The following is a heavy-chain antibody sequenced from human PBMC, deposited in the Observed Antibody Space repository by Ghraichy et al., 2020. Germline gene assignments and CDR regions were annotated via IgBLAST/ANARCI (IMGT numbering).Heavy chain of an antibody. V-gene: IGHV4-30-2*01. CDR3: ARGTYYYDSSGYYFDY. J-gene: IGHJ4*02. D-gene: IGHD3-22*01. CDR2: IYHSGST. Sequence: SETLSLTCAVSGGSISSGGYSWSWIRQPPGKGLEWIGYIYHSGSTYYNPSLKSRVTISVDRSKNQFSLKLSSVTAADTAVYYCARGTYYYDSSGYYFDYWGQGTLVTVSS. CDR1: GGSISSGGYS.